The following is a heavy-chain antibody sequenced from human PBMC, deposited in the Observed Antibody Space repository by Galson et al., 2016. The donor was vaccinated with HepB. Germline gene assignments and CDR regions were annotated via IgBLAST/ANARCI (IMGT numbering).Heavy chain of an antibody. V-gene: IGHV1-69*08. CDR3: ARSAFPSGWAEGGWFHS. Sequence: SVKVSCKASGGIFTSHIFNWVRQAPGQTLEWMGRIIPMLNTVNYTQKFQGRVAFTADKSTTTAYMELSSLRSDDTAVYYCARSAFPSGWAEGGWFHSWGPGTLGTVSS. CDR1: GGIFTSHI. D-gene: IGHD6-19*01. J-gene: IGHJ5*01. CDR2: IIPMLNTV.